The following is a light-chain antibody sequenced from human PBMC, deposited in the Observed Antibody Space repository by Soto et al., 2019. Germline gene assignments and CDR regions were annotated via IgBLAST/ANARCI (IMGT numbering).Light chain of an antibody. CDR1: QGISTY. Sequence: DIQMTQSPSSLSASVGDRVTITCRASQGISTYLNWYQQKPGKAPKLLIYAASSLQTGVSSRFSGSGSGTDFTLTISNLQPEDIATYYCQQTSSTPTFGGGTKVDIK. CDR3: QQTSSTPT. CDR2: AAS. V-gene: IGKV1-39*01. J-gene: IGKJ4*01.